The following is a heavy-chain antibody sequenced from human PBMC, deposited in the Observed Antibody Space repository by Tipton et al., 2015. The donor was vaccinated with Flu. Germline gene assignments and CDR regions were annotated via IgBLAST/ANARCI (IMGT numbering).Heavy chain of an antibody. CDR1: GGSIGSYY. CDR2: VSYSGTA. Sequence: TLSLTCTVSGGSIGSYYYNWIRQPPGKGPEWLGYVSYSGTAIYNPSLKGRVTMSADTSKNQVSLKLTSVTAADTAVYFCARGVTGGGAFKRKNWFYPWGQGAQFIVSS. CDR3: ARGVTGGGAFKRKNWFYP. D-gene: IGHD3-3*02. J-gene: IGHJ5*02. V-gene: IGHV4-59*01.